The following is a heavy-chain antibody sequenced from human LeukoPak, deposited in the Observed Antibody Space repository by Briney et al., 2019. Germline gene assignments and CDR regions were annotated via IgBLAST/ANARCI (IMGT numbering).Heavy chain of an antibody. D-gene: IGHD2-2*01. CDR3: AAGGYCSSTSCYLDY. J-gene: IGHJ4*02. CDR2: IYYSGST. V-gene: IGHV4-59*01. CDR1: GGSISSYY. Sequence: SETLSLTCTVSGGSISSYYWSWIRQPPGKGLEWIGYIYYSGSTNYNPSLKSRVTISVDTSKNQFSLKLSSVTAADTAVYYCAAGGYCSSTSCYLDYWGQGTLVTVSS.